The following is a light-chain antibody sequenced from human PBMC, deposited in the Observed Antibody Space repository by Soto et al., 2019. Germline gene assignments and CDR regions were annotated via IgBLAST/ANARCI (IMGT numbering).Light chain of an antibody. J-gene: IGKJ4*01. CDR2: DTS. CDR1: QSVRSF. CDR3: QQRSNRLLT. Sequence: EIVLTQSPATLSLSPGERATLSCRASQSVRSFLAWYQQKPGQAPRLLIYDTSNRATDIPARFSGSGAGTDFTRTNSSLDPEDFAVYYCQQRSNRLLTFGGGTKVEIK. V-gene: IGKV3D-11*02.